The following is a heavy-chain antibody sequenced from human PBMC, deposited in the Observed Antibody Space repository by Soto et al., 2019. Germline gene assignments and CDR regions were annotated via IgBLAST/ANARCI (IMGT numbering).Heavy chain of an antibody. Sequence: QITLKESGPTLVKPTQTLTLTCTFSGFSLSTSGVGVGWIRQPPGKALEWLALIYWDDDKRYSPSLKSRLTITKATSKNQVVLTMTNMDPVDTATYYCAHSRYDSSASDYWGQGTLVTVSS. CDR1: GFSLSTSGVG. J-gene: IGHJ4*02. CDR3: AHSRYDSSASDY. CDR2: IYWDDDK. V-gene: IGHV2-5*02. D-gene: IGHD3-22*01.